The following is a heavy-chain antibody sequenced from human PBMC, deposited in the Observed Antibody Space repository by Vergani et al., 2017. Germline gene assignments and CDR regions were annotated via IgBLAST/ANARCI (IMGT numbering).Heavy chain of an antibody. CDR1: GFTSSYYG. CDR2: ISYDGTKK. D-gene: IGHD1-1*01. J-gene: IGHJ1*01. CDR3: ATKSCGTPGCQIGYFRE. V-gene: IGHV3-30*03. Sequence: QVHLVESGGGVVQPGRSLRLSCVVSGFTSSYYGMHWVRQAPGKGLEWVAVISYDGTKKYDADSVKGRFTISRDNSKSTLYLQMNSLRTEDTAVYYCATKSCGTPGCQIGYFREWGQGTLVTVSS.